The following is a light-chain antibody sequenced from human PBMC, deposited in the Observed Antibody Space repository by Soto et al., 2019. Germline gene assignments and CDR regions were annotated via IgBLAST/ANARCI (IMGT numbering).Light chain of an antibody. CDR2: EVS. V-gene: IGLV2-14*01. CDR1: SGDVGSYNR. Sequence: QSALTQPASVSGSPGQSITISCTGTSGDVGSYNRVSWYQQHPGKAPKLIIYEVSDRPSGVSNRFSGSKSGNMASLTISGLHAEDEAEYYCSSYTNINTRACVFGTGTKLTVL. J-gene: IGLJ1*01. CDR3: SSYTNINTRACV.